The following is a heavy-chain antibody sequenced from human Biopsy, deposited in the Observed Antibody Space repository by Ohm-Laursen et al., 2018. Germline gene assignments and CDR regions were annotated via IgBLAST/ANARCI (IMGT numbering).Heavy chain of an antibody. CDR3: GNEVHGRDY. CDR2: INQAGTT. V-gene: IGHV4-34*08. Sequence: SEALSLTCAVFGKTSSDYQWSWIRQPPGKGLEWIGQINQAGTTNYNPSLKSRVPISADASKYEFSLRLTSVTAADTAVYLCGNEVHGRDYWGLGAQVTVSS. J-gene: IGHJ4*02. CDR1: GKTSSDYQ. D-gene: IGHD2-15*01.